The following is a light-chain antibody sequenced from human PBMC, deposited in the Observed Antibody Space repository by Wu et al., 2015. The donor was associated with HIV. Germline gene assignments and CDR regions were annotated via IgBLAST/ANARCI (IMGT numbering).Light chain of an antibody. J-gene: IGKJ5*01. CDR2: DAS. Sequence: AIQLTQSPSSLSASIGDRVNISCRASQDIFTYLVWYQQTPGKPPRVLIYDASTLQSGVSSRFSGSGSGTDFTLTISGLQREDFATYICQQLNSFPLTFGKGSRLEI. V-gene: IGKV1-13*02. CDR1: QDIFTY. CDR3: QQLNSFPLT.